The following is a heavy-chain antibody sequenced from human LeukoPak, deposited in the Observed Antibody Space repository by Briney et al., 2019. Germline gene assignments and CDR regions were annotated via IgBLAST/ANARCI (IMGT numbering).Heavy chain of an antibody. CDR2: ISGSGGST. Sequence: GGSLRLSCAASGFTFSSYAMNWVRQAPGKGLEWVSSISGSGGSTYYADSVKGRFTISRDNSKKTLYLQMNSLRVEDTAVYYCAKGYSSGWYESQDYWGQGTPVTASS. D-gene: IGHD6-19*01. CDR1: GFTFSSYA. V-gene: IGHV3-23*01. J-gene: IGHJ4*02. CDR3: AKGYSSGWYESQDY.